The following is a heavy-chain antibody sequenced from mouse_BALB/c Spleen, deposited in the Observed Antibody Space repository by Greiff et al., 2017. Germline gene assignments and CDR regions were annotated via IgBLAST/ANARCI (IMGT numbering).Heavy chain of an antibody. CDR3: TRGGYHYDAGFAY. CDR2: IYPSDSYT. CDR1: GYTFTSYW. Sequence: VQLHQSGAELVRPGASVKLSCKASGYTFTSYWINWVKQRPGQGLEWIGNIYPSDSYTNYNQKFKDKATLTVDKSSSTAYMQLSSPTSEDSAVYYCTRGGYHYDAGFAYWGQGTLVTVSA. D-gene: IGHD2-4*01. J-gene: IGHJ3*01. V-gene: IGHV1-69*02.